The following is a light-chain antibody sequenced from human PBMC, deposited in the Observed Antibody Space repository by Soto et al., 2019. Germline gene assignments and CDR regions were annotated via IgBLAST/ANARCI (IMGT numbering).Light chain of an antibody. J-gene: IGKJ2*01. CDR2: GAS. Sequence: EIVLTQSPGTLSLSPGERATLSCRASQSVSSSYLAWYQQKPGQAPRLLIYGASSRATGIPDRFSGSGSGTDFTLNISRLEPEDFAVYYCQQDGSSPRTLGQGTKLEIK. CDR1: QSVSSSY. CDR3: QQDGSSPRT. V-gene: IGKV3-20*01.